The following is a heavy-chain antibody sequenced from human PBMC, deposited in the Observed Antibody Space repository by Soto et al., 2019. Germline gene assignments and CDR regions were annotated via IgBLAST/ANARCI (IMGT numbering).Heavy chain of an antibody. CDR3: VRERRGLGIGFDH. J-gene: IGHJ4*02. CDR2: IWYDGSNK. Sequence: GGSLRLSCAASGFTFSSYGIHWVRQAPGKGLEWVAVIWYDGSNKYYADSVKGRFTISRDNSKNTVYLQTNSLRAEDTAVYFCVRERRGLGIGFDHWGQGTLVTVSS. V-gene: IGHV3-33*01. D-gene: IGHD6-19*01. CDR1: GFTFSSYG.